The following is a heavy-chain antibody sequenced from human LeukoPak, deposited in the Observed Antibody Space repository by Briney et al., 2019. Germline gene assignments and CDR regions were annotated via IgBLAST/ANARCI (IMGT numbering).Heavy chain of an antibody. V-gene: IGHV1-24*01. J-gene: IGHJ3*02. CDR3: ATDPWGVGAHSAFDI. Sequence: SVKVSCKVSGYTLTELSMHWVRQAPGKGLEWMGGFDPEDGETIYAQKFQGRVTMTEDTSTDTAYMELSSLRSEDTAVYYCATDPWGVGAHSAFDIWGQGTMVNIS. CDR1: GYTLTELS. D-gene: IGHD1-26*01. CDR2: FDPEDGET.